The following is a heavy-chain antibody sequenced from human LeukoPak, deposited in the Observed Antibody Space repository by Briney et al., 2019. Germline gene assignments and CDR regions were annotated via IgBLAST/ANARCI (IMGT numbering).Heavy chain of an antibody. CDR1: GGSISSHY. J-gene: IGHJ4*02. CDR2: IYYSGST. Sequence: SSETLSLTCTVSGGSISSHYWSWLRQPPGKGLEWVGYIYYSGSTNYNPSPKSRVTISVDTSKNQFSLKLSSVTAADTAVYYCARGLIVVVPAAITTHFDYWGQGTLVTVSS. V-gene: IGHV4-59*11. D-gene: IGHD2-2*02. CDR3: ARGLIVVVPAAITTHFDY.